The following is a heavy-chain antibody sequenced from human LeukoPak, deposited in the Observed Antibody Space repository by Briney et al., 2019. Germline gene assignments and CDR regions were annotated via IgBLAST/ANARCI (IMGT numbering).Heavy chain of an antibody. CDR3: AKDVYYGSGSYPDY. V-gene: IGHV3-30*18. J-gene: IGHJ4*02. CDR1: GLTFSSYG. CDR2: ISYDGSNK. Sequence: GGSLRLSCAASGLTFSSYGMHWVRQAPGKGLEWVAVISYDGSNKYYADSVKGRFTISRDNSKNTLYLQMNSLRAEDTAVYYCAKDVYYGSGSYPDYWGQGTLVTVSS. D-gene: IGHD3-10*01.